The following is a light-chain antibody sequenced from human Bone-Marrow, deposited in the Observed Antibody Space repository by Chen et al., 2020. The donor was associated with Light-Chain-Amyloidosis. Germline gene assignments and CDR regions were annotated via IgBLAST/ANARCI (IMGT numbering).Light chain of an antibody. Sequence: QCALTQPASVSGPPGQSITISCTGTSSDVGGDNHVSWYQQHTDKAPKLMNYEVTNRPSWVPDRCSGSKSDNTASLTIAGLQTEDEADYFCSSYTITNTLVFGSGTRVTVL. J-gene: IGLJ1*01. V-gene: IGLV2-14*01. CDR1: SSDVGGDNH. CDR3: SSYTITNTLV. CDR2: EVT.